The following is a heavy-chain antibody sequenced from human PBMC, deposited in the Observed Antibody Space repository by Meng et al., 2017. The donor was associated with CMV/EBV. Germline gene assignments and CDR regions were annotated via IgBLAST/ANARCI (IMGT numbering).Heavy chain of an antibody. Sequence: GESLKISCAASGFTFSSSWMHWVCQAPEKGLEWVADIKCDGSEKYYVDSVKGRLTISRDNAKNSLYLQVNSLRAEDMTVYYCAKVIRFLEWLFYYGMDVWGQGTTVTVSS. CDR3: AKVIRFLEWLFYYGMDV. V-gene: IGHV3-52*01. J-gene: IGHJ6*02. CDR1: GFTFSSSW. D-gene: IGHD3-3*01. CDR2: IKCDGSEK.